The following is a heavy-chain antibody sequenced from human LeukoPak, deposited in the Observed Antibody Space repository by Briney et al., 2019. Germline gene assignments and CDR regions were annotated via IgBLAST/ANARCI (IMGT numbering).Heavy chain of an antibody. V-gene: IGHV3-23*01. CDR2: ISGSGGST. J-gene: IGHJ4*02. D-gene: IGHD6-19*01. CDR1: GFTFSSYA. Sequence: GGSLRLSCAASGFTFSSYAMSWVRQAPGKGLEWVSGISGSGGSTYYADSVKGRFTISRDNSKNTLYLQMNSLRAEDTAVYYCAKDGHSSGWYKDSWGQGTLATVSS. CDR3: AKDGHSSGWYKDS.